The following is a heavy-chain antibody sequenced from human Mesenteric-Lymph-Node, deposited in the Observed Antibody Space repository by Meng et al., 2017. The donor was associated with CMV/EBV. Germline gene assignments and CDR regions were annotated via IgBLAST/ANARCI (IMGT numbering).Heavy chain of an antibody. Sequence: LSLTCAASGFTFSSYAMTWVRQAPGKGLEWISYISGSSNTIYYADSVKGRFTTSRDNAMRSLNLQMNTLRAEDTAVYYCARDLYNWNGRFDPWGQGTLVTVSS. D-gene: IGHD1-20*01. J-gene: IGHJ5*02. CDR3: ARDLYNWNGRFDP. V-gene: IGHV3-48*04. CDR1: GFTFSSYA. CDR2: ISGSSNTI.